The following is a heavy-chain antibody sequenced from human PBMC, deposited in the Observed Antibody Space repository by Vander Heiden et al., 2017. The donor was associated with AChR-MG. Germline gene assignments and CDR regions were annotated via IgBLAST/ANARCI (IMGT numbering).Heavy chain of an antibody. CDR2: IYHSVAT. CDR3: AGLVGGTVLYWFDP. J-gene: IGHJ5*02. D-gene: IGHD1-26*01. Sequence: QLQLQESGPGLVKSSETLSLTCTVSGGSITNHDYYWAWIRQSPGKGLEWIGTIYHSVATNYNPSLKSRVAMSIDTSKNQFSLKLSSVTAADTAVYYCAGLVGGTVLYWFDPWGQGTLVTVSS. CDR1: GGSITNHDYY. V-gene: IGHV4-39*01.